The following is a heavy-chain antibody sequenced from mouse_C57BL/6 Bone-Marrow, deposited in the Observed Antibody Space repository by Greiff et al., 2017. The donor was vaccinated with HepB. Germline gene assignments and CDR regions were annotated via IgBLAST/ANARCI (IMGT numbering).Heavy chain of an antibody. Sequence: SGPELVKPGASVKISCKASGYAFSSSWMNWVKQRPGKGLERIGRIYPGDGDTNYNGKFKGKATLTADKSSSTAYMQLSSLTSEDSAVYFCAVYGNYDYWGQGTTLTVSS. J-gene: IGHJ2*01. V-gene: IGHV1-82*01. CDR2: IYPGDGDT. D-gene: IGHD2-1*01. CDR3: AVYGNYDY. CDR1: GYAFSSSW.